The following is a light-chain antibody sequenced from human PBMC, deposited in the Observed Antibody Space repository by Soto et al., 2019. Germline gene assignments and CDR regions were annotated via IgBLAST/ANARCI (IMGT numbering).Light chain of an antibody. V-gene: IGKV1-5*01. Sequence: DIQVTQSPSTLSASVGDRVTISCRASQNIDSWLAWYQQKPGKAPKLLIYDDSSLESGVPSRFSGSGSGTEFTLTISSLQPDDFATYYCQQYNSYPYSFGPGTKVDIK. CDR1: QNIDSW. J-gene: IGKJ3*01. CDR3: QQYNSYPYS. CDR2: DDS.